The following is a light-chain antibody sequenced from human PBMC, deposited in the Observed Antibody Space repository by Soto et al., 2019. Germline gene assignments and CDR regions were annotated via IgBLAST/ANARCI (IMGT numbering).Light chain of an antibody. Sequence: QSALTQPASVSGSPGQSITISCTGTSSDVGGYIYVSWYQQHPGKAPKLMIYDVSNRPSGVSNRFSGSKSGNTASLTISGLQTEDEADYYCASYTSSRPQIFGGGTKLPVL. CDR3: ASYTSSRPQI. V-gene: IGLV2-14*03. CDR2: DVS. J-gene: IGLJ2*01. CDR1: SSDVGGYIY.